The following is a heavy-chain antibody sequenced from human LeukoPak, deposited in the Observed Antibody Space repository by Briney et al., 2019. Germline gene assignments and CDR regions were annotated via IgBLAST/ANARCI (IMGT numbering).Heavy chain of an antibody. CDR2: INHSGST. CDR3: ARGTILTGYYDDY. CDR1: GGSISSYY. V-gene: IGHV4-34*01. D-gene: IGHD3-9*01. J-gene: IGHJ4*02. Sequence: SETLSLTCTVSGGSISSYYWSWIRQPPGKGLEWIGEINHSGSTNYNPSLKSRVTISVDTSKNQFSLKLSSVTAADTTVYYCARGTILTGYYDDYWGQGTLVTVSS.